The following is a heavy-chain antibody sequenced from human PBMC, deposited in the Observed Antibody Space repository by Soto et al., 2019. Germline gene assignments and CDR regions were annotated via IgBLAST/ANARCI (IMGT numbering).Heavy chain of an antibody. CDR2: ISSSSSYI. D-gene: IGHD3-9*01. CDR3: ARLGVGGYFDHYGMDV. J-gene: IGHJ6*02. CDR1: GFTSSSYS. Sequence: GGSLRLSCAASGFTSSSYSMNWVRQAPGKGLEWVSSISSSSSYIYYADSVKGRFTISRDNAKNSLYLQMNSLRAEDTAVYYCARLGVGGYFDHYGMDVWGQGTTVTVSS. V-gene: IGHV3-21*01.